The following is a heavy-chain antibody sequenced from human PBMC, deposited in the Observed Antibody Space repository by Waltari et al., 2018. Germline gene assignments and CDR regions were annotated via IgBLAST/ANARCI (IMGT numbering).Heavy chain of an antibody. J-gene: IGHJ4*02. CDR3: ARGGSSGWHNFDY. CDR1: EFTVSSKY. CDR2: IYRGGST. D-gene: IGHD6-19*01. Sequence: EVQLVESGGGLIQPGGSLRLSCAASEFTVSSKYMSWVRQAPGKGLEWVSVIYRGGSTNYADSVKGLFSISRDNAKNTLYLQMNSLRAEDTAVYYCARGGSSGWHNFDYWGQGTLVTVSS. V-gene: IGHV3-53*01.